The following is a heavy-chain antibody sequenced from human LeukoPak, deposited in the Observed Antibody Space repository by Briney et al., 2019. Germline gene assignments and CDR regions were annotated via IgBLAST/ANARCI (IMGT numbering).Heavy chain of an antibody. V-gene: IGHV4-59*01. CDR2: ISYSGST. D-gene: IGHD3-3*01. CDR1: GDSISSNY. Sequence: SETLSLTCTVSGDSISSNYWSWIRQFPGKGLEWIGYISYSGSTNYNPSLKSRVSISADTSKNLFSLSLTSVTAADTAVYYCARRIFLGQNDVVFDMWGQGTMVTVSS. J-gene: IGHJ3*02. CDR3: ARRIFLGQNDVVFDM.